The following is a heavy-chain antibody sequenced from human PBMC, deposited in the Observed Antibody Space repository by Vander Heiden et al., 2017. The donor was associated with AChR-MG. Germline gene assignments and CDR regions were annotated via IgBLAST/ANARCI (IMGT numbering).Heavy chain of an antibody. CDR2: IYYSGST. D-gene: IGHD3-16*01. J-gene: IGHJ5*02. CDR3: ARGGAAWGRNWFDP. V-gene: IGHV4-59*13. Sequence: QVQLQESGPGLVKPSETLSLTRTVPGGSMSSYYWSWIRQPPGKGLEWIGYIYYSGSTNYNPSLKSRVTISVDTSKNQFSLKLSSVTAADTAVYYCARGGAAWGRNWFDPWGHGTLVTVSS. CDR1: GGSMSSYY.